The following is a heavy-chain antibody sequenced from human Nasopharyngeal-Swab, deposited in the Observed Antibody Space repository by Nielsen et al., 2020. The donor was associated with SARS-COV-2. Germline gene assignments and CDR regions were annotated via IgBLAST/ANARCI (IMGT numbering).Heavy chain of an antibody. V-gene: IGHV1-69*05. D-gene: IGHD5-12*01. Sequence: SVKVSCKASGGTFSSYAISWVRQAPGQGLEWMGGIIPIFGTANYAQKFQGRVTITRDTSASTAYMELSSLRSEDTAVYYCARTRGLRGLEPHYWGQGTLVTVSS. CDR2: IIPIFGTA. J-gene: IGHJ4*02. CDR1: GGTFSSYA. CDR3: ARTRGLRGLEPHY.